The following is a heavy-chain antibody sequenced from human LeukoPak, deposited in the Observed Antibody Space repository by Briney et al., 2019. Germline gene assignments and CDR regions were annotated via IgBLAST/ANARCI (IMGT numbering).Heavy chain of an antibody. Sequence: GGSLRLSCAGSGFTFSDFWMTWVRQTPGKGLEWVANIKEDGTEKNLVDAVKGRFTISRDNTKNLLFLEMNNLRGDDTAIYYCVRESRPGGAMGLYHNLDYWGQGTLVAVSS. CDR1: GFTFSDFW. CDR2: IKEDGTEK. V-gene: IGHV3-7*01. CDR3: VRESRPGGAMGLYHNLDY. D-gene: IGHD1-1*01. J-gene: IGHJ4*02.